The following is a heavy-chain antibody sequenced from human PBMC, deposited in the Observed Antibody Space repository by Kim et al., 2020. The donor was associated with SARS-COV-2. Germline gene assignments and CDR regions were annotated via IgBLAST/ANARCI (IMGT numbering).Heavy chain of an antibody. CDR2: ISYDGSNK. V-gene: IGHV3-30*04. Sequence: GGSLRLSCAASGFTFSSYAMHWVRQAPGKGLEWVAVISYDGSNKYYADSVKGRFTISRDNSKNTLYLQMNSLRAEDTAVYYCARDVKLQLYYGMDVWGQG. CDR1: GFTFSSYA. D-gene: IGHD5-18*01. CDR3: ARDVKLQLYYGMDV. J-gene: IGHJ6*02.